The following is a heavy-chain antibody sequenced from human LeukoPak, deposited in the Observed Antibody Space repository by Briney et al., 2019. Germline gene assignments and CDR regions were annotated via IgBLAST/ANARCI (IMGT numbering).Heavy chain of an antibody. D-gene: IGHD3-3*01. CDR3: ARVNRFFFFKQKTAYEI. Sequence: AAVKVSCKASGYNYRDYYIHLLRQAPGQGLEEMRWINPHSGGTRYALKFQGRVTVSSDTAINTAYMELRRLRSDDTAVFYCARVNRFFFFKQKTAYEIWGQGTRVTVSS. J-gene: IGHJ3*01. V-gene: IGHV1-2*02. CDR1: GYNYRDYY. CDR2: INPHSGGT.